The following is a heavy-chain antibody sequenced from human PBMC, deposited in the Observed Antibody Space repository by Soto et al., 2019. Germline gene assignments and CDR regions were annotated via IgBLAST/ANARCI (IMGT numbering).Heavy chain of an antibody. D-gene: IGHD3-3*01. CDR3: AKGGSECYDFWSGYYYYYYGMDV. CDR2: ISYDGSNK. Sequence: GGSLRLSCAASGFTFSSYGMHWVRQAPGKGLEWVAVISYDGSNKYYADSVKGRFTISRDNSKNTLYLQMNSLRAEDTAVYYCAKGGSECYDFWSGYYYYYYGMDVWGQGTTVTVSS. J-gene: IGHJ6*02. V-gene: IGHV3-30*18. CDR1: GFTFSSYG.